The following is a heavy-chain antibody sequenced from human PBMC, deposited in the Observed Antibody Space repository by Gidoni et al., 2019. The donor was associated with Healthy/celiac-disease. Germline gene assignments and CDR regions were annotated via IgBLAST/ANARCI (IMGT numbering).Heavy chain of an antibody. Sequence: EVQLVQSGEEVKKPGESLKISCKGAGYSFTSYWIGWVRQWPGKGLEWKGISYPGDSETRDSPSCQGQVTISADKSISTAYLQWSSLKASDTAMYYCARPRSYGSRGAFDIWGQGTMVTVSS. CDR3: ARPRSYGSRGAFDI. CDR1: GYSFTSYW. V-gene: IGHV5-51*01. D-gene: IGHD5-18*01. CDR2: SYPGDSET. J-gene: IGHJ3*02.